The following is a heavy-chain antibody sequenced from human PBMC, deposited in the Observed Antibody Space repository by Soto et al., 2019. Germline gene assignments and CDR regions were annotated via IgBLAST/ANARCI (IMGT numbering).Heavy chain of an antibody. CDR3: AKGGYCSSSSCRTVYYFDY. Sequence: GGSLRLSCAASGFTFSSYAMSWVRQAPGKGLEWVSGISGGGGSTFHADSVKGRFTISRDNTKNTLYLQMNSLRAEDTAIYYCAKGGYCSSSSCRTVYYFDYWGQGTLVTISS. D-gene: IGHD2-2*01. V-gene: IGHV3-23*01. CDR2: ISGGGGST. J-gene: IGHJ4*02. CDR1: GFTFSSYA.